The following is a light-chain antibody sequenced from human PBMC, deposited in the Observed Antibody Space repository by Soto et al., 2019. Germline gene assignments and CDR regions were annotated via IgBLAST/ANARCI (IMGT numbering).Light chain of an antibody. V-gene: IGLV1-44*01. CDR1: SSNIGRNT. CDR3: AAWDDSLNALYV. J-gene: IGLJ1*01. Sequence: QSALTQPPSASGTPGQRVTISCSGSSSNIGRNTVNWFQQLPGTAPKLLIHSDNQRPSGVPDRFSGSKSGTSASLAISGLQSEDEADYYCAAWDDSLNALYVFGPGTKLTVL. CDR2: SDN.